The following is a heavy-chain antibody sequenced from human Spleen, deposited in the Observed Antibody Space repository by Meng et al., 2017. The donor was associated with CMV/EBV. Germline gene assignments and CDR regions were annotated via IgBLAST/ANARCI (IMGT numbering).Heavy chain of an antibody. J-gene: IGHJ4*02. D-gene: IGHD6-19*01. V-gene: IGHV3-23*03. CDR2: IYGGGTGT. CDR1: GFTFSSYA. Sequence: GGSLRLSCAASGFTFSSYAMHWVRQAPGKGLEWVSFIYGGGTGTYYADSVKGRFTISRDNSRNTLYLQMSSLRAEDTAVYYCAKESSGWRNFDYWGQGTLVTVSS. CDR3: AKESSGWRNFDY.